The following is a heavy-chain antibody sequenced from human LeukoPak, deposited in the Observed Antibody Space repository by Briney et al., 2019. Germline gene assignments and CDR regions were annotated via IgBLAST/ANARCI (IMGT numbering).Heavy chain of an antibody. CDR2: IKQDGSEK. J-gene: IGHJ4*02. CDR1: GFTFSSYW. CDR3: ARTSGAASLRFLEWLRYYFDY. V-gene: IGHV3-7*01. Sequence: GGSLRPSCAASGFTFSSYWMSWVRQAPGKGLEWVANIKQDGSEKYYVDSVKGRFTISRDNAKNSLYLQMNSLRAEDTAVYYCARTSGAASLRFLEWLRYYFDYWGQGTLVTVSS. D-gene: IGHD3-3*01.